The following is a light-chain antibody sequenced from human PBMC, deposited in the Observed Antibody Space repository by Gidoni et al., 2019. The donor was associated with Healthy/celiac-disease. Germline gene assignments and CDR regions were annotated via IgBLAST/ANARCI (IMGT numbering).Light chain of an antibody. CDR1: QSVSSN. J-gene: IGKJ1*01. Sequence: IVITQSPAALSVSAGERATLSCSPSQSVSSNLAWYQQKPGQAPRLLIYGASTRATGSPARISGSWSGTEFTLTISSLQCEEFAVYYGEQYNNWSPSDGGTFGQGTKVEIK. V-gene: IGKV3D-15*01. CDR3: EQYNNWSPSDGGT. CDR2: GAS.